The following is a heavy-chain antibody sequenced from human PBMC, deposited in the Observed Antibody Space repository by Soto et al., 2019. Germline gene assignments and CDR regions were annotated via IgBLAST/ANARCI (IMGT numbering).Heavy chain of an antibody. Sequence: PSETLSLTCAVYGGSFSDYYWSWIRQPPGKGLEWIGYIYYSGSTNYNPSLKSRVTISVDTSKNQFSLKLSSVTAADTAVYYCARDWLLYYYGSGSSNYGMDVWGQGTTVTVSS. CDR2: IYYSGST. V-gene: IGHV4-59*01. J-gene: IGHJ6*02. CDR1: GGSFSDYY. D-gene: IGHD3-10*01. CDR3: ARDWLLYYYGSGSSNYGMDV.